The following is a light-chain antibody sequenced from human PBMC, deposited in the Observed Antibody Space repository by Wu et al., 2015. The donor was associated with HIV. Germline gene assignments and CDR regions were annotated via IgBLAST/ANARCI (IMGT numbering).Light chain of an antibody. CDR1: QSFNNNY. J-gene: IGKJ4*01. V-gene: IGKV3-20*01. CDR3: QQYGSSPVT. CDR2: DTS. Sequence: EIVLTQSPGTLSLSQGEGATLSCRASQSFNNNYLAWYQQKPGQTPRLLIYDTSNRATGISDRFTGSGSGTDFTLTISRLEPEDFAVYYCQQYGSSPVTFGGGTKGGDQT.